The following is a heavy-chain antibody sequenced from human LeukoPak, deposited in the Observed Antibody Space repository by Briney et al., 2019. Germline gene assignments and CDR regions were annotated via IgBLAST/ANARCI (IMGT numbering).Heavy chain of an antibody. J-gene: IGHJ4*02. Sequence: SETLSLTCTVSGGSISSYYWSWIRQPPGKGLEWIGYIYYSGSTNYNPSLKSRVTISVDTSKNQFSLKLSSVTAADTAVYYCARRRRYCSSTSCYQFDYWGQGTLVTVSS. CDR2: IYYSGST. D-gene: IGHD2-2*01. CDR1: GGSISSYY. CDR3: ARRRRYCSSTSCYQFDY. V-gene: IGHV4-59*08.